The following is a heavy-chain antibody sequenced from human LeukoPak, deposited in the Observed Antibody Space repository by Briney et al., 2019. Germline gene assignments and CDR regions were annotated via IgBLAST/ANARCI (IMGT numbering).Heavy chain of an antibody. J-gene: IGHJ4*02. CDR3: ARSGYSGYDWEDY. CDR2: IYSSGST. CDR1: GVSISSYY. Sequence: KPSETLSLTCTVSGVSISSYYWSWIRQPPGKGLEWIGYIYSSGSTSYNPSLKSRVTISVDTSKNQFSLKLSSVTAADTAVYFCARSGYSGYDWEDYWGQGTLVTVS. D-gene: IGHD5-12*01. V-gene: IGHV4-59*01.